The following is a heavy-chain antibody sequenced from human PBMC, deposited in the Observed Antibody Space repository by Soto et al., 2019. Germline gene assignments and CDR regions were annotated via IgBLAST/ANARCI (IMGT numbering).Heavy chain of an antibody. CDR2: IIPILGIA. D-gene: IGHD3-9*01. J-gene: IGHJ5*02. CDR1: GGTFSSYT. V-gene: IGHV1-69*08. Sequence: QVQLVQSGAEVKKPGSSVKVSCKASGGTFSSYTISWVRQAPGQGLEWMGRIIPILGIANYAQKFQGRVTITADKSTSTAYMELSSLRSEDTAVYYCARDHYDILTGYYIGVGGGDVWFDPWGQGTLVTVSS. CDR3: ARDHYDILTGYYIGVGGGDVWFDP.